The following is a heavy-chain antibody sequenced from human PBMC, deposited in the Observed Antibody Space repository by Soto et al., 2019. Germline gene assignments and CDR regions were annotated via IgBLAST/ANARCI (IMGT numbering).Heavy chain of an antibody. V-gene: IGHV4-31*03. CDR1: GGSISSGGYY. Sequence: SETLSLTCTVSGGSISSGGYYWSWIRQYPGKGLEWIGHIYSSGVTYYDPSLKSGVIISVDTSKNQFSLKLSSVTAADTAVYYCARGHDSDCTSTSCYAIYPWGQGTLVTVSS. J-gene: IGHJ4*02. CDR2: IYSSGVT. CDR3: ARGHDSDCTSTSCYAIYP. D-gene: IGHD2-2*01.